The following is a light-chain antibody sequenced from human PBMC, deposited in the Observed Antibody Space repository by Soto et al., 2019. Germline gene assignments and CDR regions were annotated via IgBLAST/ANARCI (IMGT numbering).Light chain of an antibody. CDR1: SSNIGSNI. Sequence: QPVLTQPPSASGTPGQRVTISCSGSSSNIGSNIVNWYQQLPGTAPKLRIYSNSQRPSGVPDRFSGSKSGTSASLAISGLQSEDEADYYCAAWDDSLNGWVFGGGTKLTVL. J-gene: IGLJ3*02. CDR2: SNS. CDR3: AAWDDSLNGWV. V-gene: IGLV1-44*01.